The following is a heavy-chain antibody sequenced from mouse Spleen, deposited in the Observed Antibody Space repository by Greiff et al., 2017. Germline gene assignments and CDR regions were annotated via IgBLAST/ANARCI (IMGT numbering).Heavy chain of an antibody. CDR3: ARHSTLYDGYYLYYFDY. D-gene: IGHD2-3*01. J-gene: IGHJ2*01. Sequence: EVQLVESGGGLVKPGGSLKLSCAASGFTFSSYAMSWVRQTPEKRLEWVATISSGGSYTYYPDSVKGRFTISRDNAKNTLYLQMSSLRSEDTAMYYCARHSTLYDGYYLYYFDYWGQGTTLTVSS. CDR1: GFTFSSYA. V-gene: IGHV5-9-3*01. CDR2: ISSGGSYT.